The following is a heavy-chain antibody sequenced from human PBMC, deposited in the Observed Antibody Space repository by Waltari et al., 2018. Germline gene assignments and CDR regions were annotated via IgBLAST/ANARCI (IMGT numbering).Heavy chain of an antibody. V-gene: IGHV1-24*01. CDR1: RHTLTPLS. CDR2: FDPEYGET. D-gene: IGHD6-6*01. CDR3: ASLGRFVLTAMDV. Sequence: QVPLVQSGAEVKKPGASATVSCKLSRHTLTPLSMHWVRQAPGKGLEWLGGFDPEYGETVYTQEFQGRVTMTEDTSTDTAYMELSSLRFDDTAIYFCASLGRFVLTAMDVWGPGTTVIV. J-gene: IGHJ6*02.